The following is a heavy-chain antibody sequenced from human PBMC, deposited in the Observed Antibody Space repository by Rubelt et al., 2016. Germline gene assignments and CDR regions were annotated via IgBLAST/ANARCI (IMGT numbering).Heavy chain of an antibody. D-gene: IGHD2-8*01. CDR3: ARHKSGVYVH. Sequence: MHWVRQAPGQGLEWMGWINPNSGGTNYAQKFQGRVTITRATSASTAYMELSSLRSEDTAVYYCARHKSGVYVHWGQGTLVTVSS. CDR2: INPNSGGT. V-gene: IGHV1-2*02. J-gene: IGHJ4*02.